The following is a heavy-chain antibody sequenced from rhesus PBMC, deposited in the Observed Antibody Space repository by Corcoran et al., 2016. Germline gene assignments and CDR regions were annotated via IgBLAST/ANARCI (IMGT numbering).Heavy chain of an antibody. CDR3: ARGRNTVTTSTFDY. D-gene: IGHD4-23*01. CDR1: GFTFGRYA. CDR2: SIPFVGIT. Sequence: QVQLVQSGAEVKKPGASVKVSCKASGFTFGRYAISWVRPTPVQGLEWMGVSIPFVGITNYEENVQGRVTITADMSTSTAYMALSSLRSEYTAVYYCARGRNTVTTSTFDYWGQGVLFTVSS. V-gene: IGHV1-198*02. J-gene: IGHJ4*01.